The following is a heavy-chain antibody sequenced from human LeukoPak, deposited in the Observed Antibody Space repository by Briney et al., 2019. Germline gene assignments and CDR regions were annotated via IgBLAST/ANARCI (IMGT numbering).Heavy chain of an antibody. Sequence: ASVKVSCKASGYTFTSYAMNWVRQAPGQGLEWMGWVNTNTGNPTYAQGFTGRFVFSLDTSVNTAYLQISSLKAEDTAVYYCAREATTGTTSGAFDIWGQGTMVTVSS. CDR2: VNTNTGNP. CDR3: AREATTGTTSGAFDI. CDR1: GYTFTSYA. D-gene: IGHD1-1*01. J-gene: IGHJ3*02. V-gene: IGHV7-4-1*02.